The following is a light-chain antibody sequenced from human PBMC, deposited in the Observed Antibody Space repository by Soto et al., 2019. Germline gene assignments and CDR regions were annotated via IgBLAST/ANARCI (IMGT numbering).Light chain of an antibody. Sequence: EMQMAQSPSSLSASVGDRVTSTCRASQGISTWLAWYQQKAGKAPNLLIYGASNLHSGVPSRFSGSGSGTNFTLTISSLQPEDFATYYCQQANSFPITFGQGTRLEIK. CDR1: QGISTW. V-gene: IGKV1-12*01. CDR3: QQANSFPIT. CDR2: GAS. J-gene: IGKJ5*01.